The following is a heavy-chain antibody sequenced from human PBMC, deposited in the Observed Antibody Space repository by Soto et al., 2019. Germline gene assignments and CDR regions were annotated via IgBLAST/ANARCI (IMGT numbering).Heavy chain of an antibody. J-gene: IGHJ4*02. CDR2: IIPIFGTA. CDR3: VGAGLGYYFDY. V-gene: IGHV1-69*13. Sequence: SVKVSCKASGGTFGSYAISWVRQAPGQGLEWMGGIIPIFGTANYAQKFQGRVTITADESTSTAYMELSSLRSEDTAVYYCVGAGLGYYFDYWGQGTLVTVSS. CDR1: GGTFGSYA. D-gene: IGHD3-16*01.